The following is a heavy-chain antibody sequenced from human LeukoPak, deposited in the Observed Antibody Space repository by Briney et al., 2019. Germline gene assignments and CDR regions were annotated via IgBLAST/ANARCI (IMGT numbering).Heavy chain of an antibody. V-gene: IGHV3-23*01. D-gene: IGHD5-24*01. CDR3: ARGLQENLAWLTAFSAFDI. CDR1: GFTFSSYA. CDR2: ISGSGGST. Sequence: GGSLRLSCAASGFTFSSYAMSWVRQAPGKGLEWVSAISGSGGSTYYADSVKGRFTISRDNSKNTLYLQMNSLRSDDTAVYYCARGLQENLAWLTAFSAFDIWGPGTMVTVSS. J-gene: IGHJ3*02.